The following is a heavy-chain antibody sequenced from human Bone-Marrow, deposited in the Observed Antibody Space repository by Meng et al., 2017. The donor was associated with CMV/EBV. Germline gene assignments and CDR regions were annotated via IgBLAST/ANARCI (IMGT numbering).Heavy chain of an antibody. Sequence: GESLKISCAASGFTFSSYAMSWVRQAPGKGLEWVSVIYSGGSSTYYADSVKGRFTISRDNSKNTLYLQMNSLRAEDTAVYYCAKDHNNGENYFDYWGPLTLFTVSS. D-gene: IGHD1-1*01. CDR1: GFTFSSYA. CDR3: AKDHNNGENYFDY. CDR2: IYSGGSST. V-gene: IGHV3-23*03. J-gene: IGHJ4*01.